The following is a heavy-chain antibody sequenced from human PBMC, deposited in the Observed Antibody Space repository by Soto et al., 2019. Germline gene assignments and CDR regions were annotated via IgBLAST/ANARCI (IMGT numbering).Heavy chain of an antibody. J-gene: IGHJ4*02. D-gene: IGHD2-2*03. Sequence: KTGGSLRLSCAASGFTFSDYYMSWIRQAPGKGLEWVSYISSSSSYTNYADSVKGRFTISRDNAKNSLYLQMNSLRAEDTAVYYCARVRGGGGYCSSTSCYDPDYWGQGTLVTVSS. CDR2: ISSSSSYT. V-gene: IGHV3-11*06. CDR3: ARVRGGGGYCSSTSCYDPDY. CDR1: GFTFSDYY.